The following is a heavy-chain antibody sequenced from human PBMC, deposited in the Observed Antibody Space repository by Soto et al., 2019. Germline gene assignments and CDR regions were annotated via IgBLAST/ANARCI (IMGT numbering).Heavy chain of an antibody. CDR1: GFTFSSTA. CDR3: AKVLGFDIGVYYHGSFTF. V-gene: IGHV3-23*01. Sequence: AGGSLRLSCAASGFTFSSTAMSWVRQAPGKGLEWVSAISGSVDSTYYADSVKGRFTISRDSSKNTLYLQMNSLRAEDTAVYYCAKVLGFDIGVYYHGSFTFWAQGTWV. J-gene: IGHJ4*02. D-gene: IGHD3-22*01. CDR2: ISGSVDST.